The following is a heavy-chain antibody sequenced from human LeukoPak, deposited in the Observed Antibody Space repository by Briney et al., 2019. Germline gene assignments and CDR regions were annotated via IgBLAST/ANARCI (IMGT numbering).Heavy chain of an antibody. CDR1: GFTFSSYS. J-gene: IGHJ4*02. D-gene: IGHD4-23*01. Sequence: GSLRLSCAASGFTFSSYSINWVRQAPGKGLEWVSSISSSSSYIYYADSVRGRFTISRDNTKNSLYLQMNSLRAEDTAVYYCARFESPDYGGSYYFDYWGQGTLVTVSS. CDR2: ISSSSSYI. V-gene: IGHV3-21*01. CDR3: ARFESPDYGGSYYFDY.